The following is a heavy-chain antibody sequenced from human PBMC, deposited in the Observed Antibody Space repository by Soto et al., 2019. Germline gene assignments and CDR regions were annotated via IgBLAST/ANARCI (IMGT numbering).Heavy chain of an antibody. J-gene: IGHJ4*02. Sequence: SETLSLTCTVSGGSISSGDNYWSWIRQPPGKGLEWIGEINHSGSTNYNPSLKSRVTISVDTSKNQFSLKLSSVTAADTAVYFCARGDFLVVDFWGQGTLVTVSS. V-gene: IGHV4-39*07. CDR2: INHSGST. CDR3: ARGDFLVVDF. D-gene: IGHD3-3*01. CDR1: GGSISSGDNY.